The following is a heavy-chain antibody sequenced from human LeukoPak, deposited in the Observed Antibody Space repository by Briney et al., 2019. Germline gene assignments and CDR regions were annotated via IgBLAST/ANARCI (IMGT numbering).Heavy chain of an antibody. CDR2: INPNSGGT. D-gene: IGHD2-15*01. CDR1: GYTFTGYY. V-gene: IGHV1-2*02. Sequence: GASVKVSCKASGYTFTGYYMHWVRQAPGQGLEWMGWINPNSGGTNYAQKFQGRVTMTRDTSISTAYMELSRLRSDDTAVYYCARYVVVLAAGGEHDAFDIWGQGTMVTVSS. J-gene: IGHJ3*02. CDR3: ARYVVVLAAGGEHDAFDI.